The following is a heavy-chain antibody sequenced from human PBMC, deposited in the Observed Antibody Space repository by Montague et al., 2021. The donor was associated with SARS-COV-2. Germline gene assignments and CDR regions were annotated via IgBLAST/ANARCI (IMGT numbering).Heavy chain of an antibody. V-gene: IGHV3-23*03. CDR2: IHSAGRRS. CDR1: GFTFSGSP. Sequence: SLRLSCAASGFTFSGSPMSWVRQAPGEGLEWVSVIHSAGRRSYYGHSVEGRFTISRDNSKNTVYLQTNNLRAEDTAVYYCAKVGDIMAGFSLVNLDHWGQGILVIVSS. D-gene: IGHD3-9*01. CDR3: AKVGDIMAGFSLVNLDH. J-gene: IGHJ4*02.